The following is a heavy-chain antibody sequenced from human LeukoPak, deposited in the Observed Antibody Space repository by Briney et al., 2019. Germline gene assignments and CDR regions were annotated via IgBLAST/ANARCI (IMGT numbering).Heavy chain of an antibody. CDR1: GYTFTSYG. Sequence: GASVKVSCKASGYTFTSYGISWVRQAPGQGLEWMGWISAYNGNTNYAQKLQGRVTMTTDTSTSTAYMELRSLRSDDTAVYYCARETLDYYYYYGMDVWDQGTTVTVSS. CDR2: ISAYNGNT. V-gene: IGHV1-18*01. CDR3: ARETLDYYYYYGMDV. J-gene: IGHJ6*02.